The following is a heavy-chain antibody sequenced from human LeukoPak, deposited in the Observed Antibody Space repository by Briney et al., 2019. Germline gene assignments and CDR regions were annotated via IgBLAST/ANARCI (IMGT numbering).Heavy chain of an antibody. D-gene: IGHD4-11*01. V-gene: IGHV3-7*04. J-gene: IGHJ2*01. CDR3: VRAAPDTRYRHFDF. CDR1: GFIFRSHW. Sequence: PGGSLRLSRVASGFIFRSHWMKWVRQAPGRGLEWVADIKEDGSEKYYEDSVKGRFIVSRDNAENSLFQQMSSLRVEDTAVYYCVRAAPDTRYRHFDFWGRGTLVSVSS. CDR2: IKEDGSEK.